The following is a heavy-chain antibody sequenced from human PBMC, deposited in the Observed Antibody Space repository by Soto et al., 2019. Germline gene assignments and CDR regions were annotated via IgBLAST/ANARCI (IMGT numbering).Heavy chain of an antibody. CDR1: GYTFTSYG. CDR2: ISAYNGKT. J-gene: IGHJ4*02. V-gene: IGHV1-18*01. Sequence: QVQLVQSGAEVKKPGASVKVSCKASGYTFTSYGISWVRQAPGQGLEWMGWISAYNGKTNYAQKLQGRVTMTTDTSTSTAYMELRSLRSDDTAVYYCARDRGGHRDYYDSSGYSRFDYWGQGTLVTVSS. D-gene: IGHD3-22*01. CDR3: ARDRGGHRDYYDSSGYSRFDY.